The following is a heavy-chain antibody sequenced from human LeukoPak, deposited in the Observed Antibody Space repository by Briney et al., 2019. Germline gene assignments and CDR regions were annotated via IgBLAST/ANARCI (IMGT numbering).Heavy chain of an antibody. V-gene: IGHV3-48*03. CDR3: AINPVAHDAFDI. CDR2: ISSSGSTI. D-gene: IGHD4-23*01. J-gene: IGHJ3*02. CDR1: GFTFSSYE. Sequence: GGSLRLSCAASGFTFSSYEMNWVRQAPGKGLEWVSYISSSGSTIYYADSVKGRFTISRDNAKNSLYLQMNSLRAEDTAVYYCAINPVAHDAFDIWGQGTMVTVSS.